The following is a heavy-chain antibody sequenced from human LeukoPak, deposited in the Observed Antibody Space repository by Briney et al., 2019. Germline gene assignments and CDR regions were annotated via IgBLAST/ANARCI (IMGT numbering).Heavy chain of an antibody. CDR1: GYTFTGYY. CDR3: ARVKYSYGRYYYYYMDV. Sequence: ASVKVSCEASGYTFTGYYMHWVRQAPGQGLEWMGWINPNSGGTNYAQKFQGGVTMTRDTSISTAYMELSSLRSDDTAVYYCARVKYSYGRYYYYYMDVWGKGTTVTVSS. V-gene: IGHV1-2*02. J-gene: IGHJ6*03. D-gene: IGHD5-18*01. CDR2: INPNSGGT.